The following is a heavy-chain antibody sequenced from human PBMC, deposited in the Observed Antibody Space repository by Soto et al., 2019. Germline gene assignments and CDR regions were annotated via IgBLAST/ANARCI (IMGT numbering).Heavy chain of an antibody. CDR3: ARVVIGYCSSTSCPADY. Sequence: PGESLKISCKSSGFTFTAHWIGWVRQMPGKGLEWMGIMFPGDSTTRYSPSFQGQVTMSADKSISTAYLQWNSLKASDTAMYYCARVVIGYCSSTSCPADYWGQGALVTVSS. D-gene: IGHD2-2*01. J-gene: IGHJ4*02. V-gene: IGHV5-51*01. CDR1: GFTFTAHW. CDR2: MFPGDSTT.